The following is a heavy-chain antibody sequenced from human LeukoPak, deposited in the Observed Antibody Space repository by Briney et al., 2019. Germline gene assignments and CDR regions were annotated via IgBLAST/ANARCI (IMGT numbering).Heavy chain of an antibody. CDR1: GCSFTSYW. J-gene: IGHJ3*02. CDR3: ARGDHVGLYAFDI. V-gene: IGHV5-51*01. Sequence: GESLQISCKGSGCSFTSYWIGWVRQLPGKGLEWMGIIYPGDSDTRYSPSFQGQVTISADKSISAAYLQWSSLKASDTAMYYCARGDHVGLYAFDIWGQGTMVTVSS. D-gene: IGHD3-16*01. CDR2: IYPGDSDT.